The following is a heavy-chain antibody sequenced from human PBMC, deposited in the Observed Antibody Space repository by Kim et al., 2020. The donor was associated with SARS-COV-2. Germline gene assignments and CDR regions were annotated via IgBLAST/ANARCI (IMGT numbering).Heavy chain of an antibody. J-gene: IGHJ6*02. Sequence: SETLSLTCTVSGGSISSYYWSWIRQPPGKGLEWIGYIYYSGSTNYNPSLKSRVTISVDTSKNQFSLKLSSVTAADTAVYYCARDCSITSCRYGMDVWGQGTTVTVSS. CDR1: GGSISSYY. D-gene: IGHD2-2*01. V-gene: IGHV4-59*01. CDR2: IYYSGST. CDR3: ARDCSITSCRYGMDV.